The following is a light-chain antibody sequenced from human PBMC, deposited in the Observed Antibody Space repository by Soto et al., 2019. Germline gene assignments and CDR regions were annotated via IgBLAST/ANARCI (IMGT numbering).Light chain of an antibody. V-gene: IGLV1-40*01. J-gene: IGLJ2*01. CDR2: GNT. CDR3: QSYDSSLSVV. CDR1: SSNIGAGYD. Sequence: QSVLTQAPSVSGAPGQRVTISCTGSSSNIGAGYDVHWYQQLPETAPKLLIYGNTNRPSGVPDRFSGSKSGISASLAITGLQAEDEADYYCQSYDSSLSVVFGGGTKLTVL.